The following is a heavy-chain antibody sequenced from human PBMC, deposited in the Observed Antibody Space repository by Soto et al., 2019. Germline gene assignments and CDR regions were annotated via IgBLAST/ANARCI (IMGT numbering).Heavy chain of an antibody. CDR3: ARDTFGGAYDFLH. CDR2: ISSGGSS. CDR1: GFTVSNLY. Sequence: EVQLVESGGGLVKPGGSLSLSCAASGFTVSNLYMTWVRQAPGKGLKWVAVISSGGSSYYADSVKGRFTISRDNSKNTLYLEMNSLRAEDTAVYYCARDTFGGAYDFLHGGQGTLVTVSS. D-gene: IGHD3-3*01. J-gene: IGHJ4*02. V-gene: IGHV3-66*01.